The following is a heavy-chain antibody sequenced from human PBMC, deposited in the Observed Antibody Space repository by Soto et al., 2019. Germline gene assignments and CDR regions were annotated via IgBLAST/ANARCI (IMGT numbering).Heavy chain of an antibody. J-gene: IGHJ4*02. CDR1: GFTFNSYW. D-gene: IGHD2-15*01. Sequence: GGSLRLSCAASGFTFNSYWMHWVRQAPGKGLVWVSRINSDGIITNYADSVKGWVTMTRDTSISTAYMELSRLRSDDTAVYYCARAERGGNPYYFDYWGQGTLVTVSS. CDR3: ARAERGGNPYYFDY. V-gene: IGHV3-74*01. CDR2: INSDGIIT.